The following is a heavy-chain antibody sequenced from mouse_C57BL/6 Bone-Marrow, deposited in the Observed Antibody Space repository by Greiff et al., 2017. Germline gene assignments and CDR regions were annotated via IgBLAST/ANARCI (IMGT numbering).Heavy chain of an antibody. CDR2: INPSTGGS. V-gene: IGHV1-42*01. Sequence: VQLQQSGPELVKPGASVKISCKASGYSFTGYYMNWVKQSPEKSLEWIGEINPSTGGSTYNQKFKAKATLTVDKSSSTAYMQLQSLTAEDSAVYCCARDDYGWAMDYWGQGTSVTVSS. CDR1: GYSFTGYY. D-gene: IGHD2-4*01. J-gene: IGHJ4*01. CDR3: ARDDYGWAMDY.